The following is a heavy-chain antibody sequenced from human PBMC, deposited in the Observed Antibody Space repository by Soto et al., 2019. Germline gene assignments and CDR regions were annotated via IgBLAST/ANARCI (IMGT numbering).Heavy chain of an antibody. D-gene: IGHD3-9*01. CDR2: INSDGSST. V-gene: IGHV3-74*01. CDR1: GFTFSSYW. CDR3: ERSGWTGYSHALIDY. Sequence: GGSLRLSCAASGFTFSSYWMHWVRQAPGKGLVWVSRINSDGSSTSYADSVKGRFTISRDNAKNTLYLQMNSLRDEDTAVYYCERSGWTGYSHALIDYWGQGTLVTVS. J-gene: IGHJ4*02.